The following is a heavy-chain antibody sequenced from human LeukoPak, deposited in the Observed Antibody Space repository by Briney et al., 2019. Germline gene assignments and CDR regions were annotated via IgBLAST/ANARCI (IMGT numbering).Heavy chain of an antibody. J-gene: IGHJ4*02. D-gene: IGHD5-18*01. CDR2: INPNSGGT. V-gene: IGHV1-2*02. Sequence: RASVKVSCKASGYTFTGYYMHWVRQAPGQGLEWMGWINPNSGGTNYAQKFQGRVTMTRDTSISTAYMELSRLRSDDTAVYYCARDRVEIQLWLNYWGQGTLVTVSS. CDR3: ARDRVEIQLWLNY. CDR1: GYTFTGYY.